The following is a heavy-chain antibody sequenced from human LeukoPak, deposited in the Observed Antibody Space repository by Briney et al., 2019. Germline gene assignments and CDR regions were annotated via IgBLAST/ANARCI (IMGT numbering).Heavy chain of an antibody. CDR2: ISNSGTYI. V-gene: IGHV3-21*01. J-gene: IGHJ4*02. D-gene: IGHD5-24*01. Sequence: PGGSLRLSCAASGFTFSSYSINWVRQAPGKGLEWVSSISNSGTYIYYADSVKGRFTISRDNAKNSVFLQMNSLRAEDTAVYYCARLGEMATNLYYFDYWGQGTLVTVSS. CDR1: GFTFSSYS. CDR3: ARLGEMATNLYYFDY.